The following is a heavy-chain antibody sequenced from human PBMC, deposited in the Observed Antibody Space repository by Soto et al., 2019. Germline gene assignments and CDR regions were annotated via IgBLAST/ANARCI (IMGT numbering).Heavy chain of an antibody. Sequence: PGGSLRLSCAASGFTFSNYAMSWVRQAPGKGLEWVSAVSGSGGSAYYADSVRGRFTISRDNSKNTVNLQMNSLRAEDTAVYYCARDPWAADYWGQGTLVTVSS. CDR2: VSGSGGSA. J-gene: IGHJ4*02. D-gene: IGHD3-16*01. CDR1: GFTFSNYA. V-gene: IGHV3-23*01. CDR3: ARDPWAADY.